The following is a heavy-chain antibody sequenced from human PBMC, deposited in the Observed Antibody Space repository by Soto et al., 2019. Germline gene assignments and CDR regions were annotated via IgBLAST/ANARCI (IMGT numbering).Heavy chain of an antibody. CDR1: SWSFDGFY. Sequence: SVTLSLKCAINSWSFDGFYWSWISKPKSKGLEWIGEINHSGSTNYNPSLKSRVTISVYTSKNQFSLKLSFVTAADTAVYYCARVNLDFWSGYRYGYYYMDVWGKGTTVT. CDR2: INHSGST. J-gene: IGHJ6*03. CDR3: ARVNLDFWSGYRYGYYYMDV. D-gene: IGHD3-3*01. V-gene: IGHV4-34*01.